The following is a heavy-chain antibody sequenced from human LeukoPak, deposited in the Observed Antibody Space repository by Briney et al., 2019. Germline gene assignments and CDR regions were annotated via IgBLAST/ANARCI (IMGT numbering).Heavy chain of an antibody. Sequence: PGGSLRLSCAASGFTFDDYTMHWVRQAPGKGLEWVSLISWDGGSTYYADSVKGRFTISRDNSKNSLYLQMNSLRTEDTALYFCAKDHYYGSGSYSRWVYFDYWGQGTLVTVSS. V-gene: IGHV3-43*01. CDR2: ISWDGGST. D-gene: IGHD3-10*01. CDR3: AKDHYYGSGSYSRWVYFDY. J-gene: IGHJ4*02. CDR1: GFTFDDYT.